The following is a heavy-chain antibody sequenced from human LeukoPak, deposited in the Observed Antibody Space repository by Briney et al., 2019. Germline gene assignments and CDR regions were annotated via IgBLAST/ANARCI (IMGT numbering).Heavy chain of an antibody. V-gene: IGHV3-21*01. Sequence: GGSLRHSCAASGFTFSSYSMNWVRPAPGKGLEWVSSISSSSSYIYYADSVKGRFTISRDNAKNSLYLQMNSLKAEDTAVYYCARDPRCYCDYVWFDYWGQGTLVTVSS. D-gene: IGHD4-17*01. CDR1: GFTFSSYS. CDR2: ISSSSSYI. J-gene: IGHJ4*02. CDR3: ARDPRCYCDYVWFDY.